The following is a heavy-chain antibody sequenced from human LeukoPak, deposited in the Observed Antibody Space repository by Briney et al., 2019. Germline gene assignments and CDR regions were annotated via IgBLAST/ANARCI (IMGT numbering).Heavy chain of an antibody. CDR3: ARVLAYCSSTSCYYSNYYGMDV. Sequence: GGSLRLSCAASGFTFSSYAMSWVRQAPGKGLEWVSAISGSGGSTYYADSVKGRFTISRDNSKNTLYLQMNSLRAEDTAVYYCARVLAYCSSTSCYYSNYYGMDVWGQGTTVTVSS. V-gene: IGHV3-23*01. CDR2: ISGSGGST. CDR1: GFTFSSYA. D-gene: IGHD2-2*01. J-gene: IGHJ6*02.